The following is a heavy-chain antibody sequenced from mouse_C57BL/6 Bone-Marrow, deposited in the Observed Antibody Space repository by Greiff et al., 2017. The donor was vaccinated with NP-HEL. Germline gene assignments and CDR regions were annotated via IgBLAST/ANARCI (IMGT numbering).Heavy chain of an antibody. D-gene: IGHD2-4*01. CDR2: IDPETGGT. J-gene: IGHJ1*03. CDR1: GYTFTDYE. Sequence: SGAELVRPGASVTLSCKASGYTFTDYEMHWVKQTPVHGLEWIGAIDPETGGTAYNQKFKGKAILTADKSSSTAYMELRSLTSEDSAVYYCTEGVYYDYDYYFDVWGTGTTVTVSS. V-gene: IGHV1-15*01. CDR3: TEGVYYDYDYYFDV.